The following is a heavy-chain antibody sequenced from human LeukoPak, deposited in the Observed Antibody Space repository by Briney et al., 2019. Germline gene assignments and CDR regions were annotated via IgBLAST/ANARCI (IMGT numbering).Heavy chain of an antibody. D-gene: IGHD5-12*01. V-gene: IGHV1-69*05. Sequence: SVKVSCKASGGTFSSYAISWVRQAPGQGLEWMGGIIPRFTPNYAQHFQGRVTITTDEATTTAYLELSNLRPDDTAVYYCAGLGYSGYGPRSRFDNWGQGTLITVAT. J-gene: IGHJ4*02. CDR1: GGTFSSYA. CDR2: IIPRFTP. CDR3: AGLGYSGYGPRSRFDN.